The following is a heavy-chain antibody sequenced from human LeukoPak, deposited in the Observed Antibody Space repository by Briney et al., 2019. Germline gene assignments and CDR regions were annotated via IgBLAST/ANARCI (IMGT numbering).Heavy chain of an antibody. CDR3: ARDRLHYDSLTGYPAD. V-gene: IGHV3-23*01. D-gene: IGHD3-9*01. CDR2: ISGSGGST. Sequence: PGGSLRLSCAASGFTFSSYAMSWVRQAPGKGLEWVSGISGSGGSTYYADSVKGRFTISRDNSKNTLYLQMNSLRAEDTAVYYCARDRLHYDSLTGYPADWGQGTLVTVSS. CDR1: GFTFSSYA. J-gene: IGHJ4*02.